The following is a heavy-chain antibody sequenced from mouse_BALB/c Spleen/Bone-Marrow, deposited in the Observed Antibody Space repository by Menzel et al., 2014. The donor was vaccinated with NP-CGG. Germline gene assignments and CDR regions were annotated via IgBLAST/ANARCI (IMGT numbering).Heavy chain of an antibody. CDR2: VSTGSTII. J-gene: IGHJ2*01. D-gene: IGHD2-1*01. Sequence: EVKLVESGGGLVQPGGSRKLSCAASGLTFXNFGMHWFRQSPEKGLEWVAFVSTGSTIIYYAGTVKGRFTISRDNPENTLFLQMTSLRSEDTAIYYCARSHFYGNYFDYWGQGTTLTVSS. V-gene: IGHV5-17*02. CDR3: ARSHFYGNYFDY. CDR1: GLTFXNFG.